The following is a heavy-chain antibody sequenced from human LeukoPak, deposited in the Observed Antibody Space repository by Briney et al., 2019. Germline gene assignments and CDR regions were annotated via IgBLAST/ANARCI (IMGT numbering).Heavy chain of an antibody. D-gene: IGHD1-7*01. CDR3: AKLGFSNWHSPLDS. V-gene: IGHV3-23*01. CDR2: FTGSGGST. Sequence: SGGSLRLSCAASGFTFSRYAMSWVRQAPGQGLEWVSDFTGSGGSTYYADSVKGRFTISRDNSKSTLYLQMNSLRAEDTAVYYCAKLGFSNWHSPLDSWGQGTLVTVSS. J-gene: IGHJ4*02. CDR1: GFTFSRYA.